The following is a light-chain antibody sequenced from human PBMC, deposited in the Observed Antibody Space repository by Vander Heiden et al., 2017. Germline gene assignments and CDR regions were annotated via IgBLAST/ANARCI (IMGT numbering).Light chain of an antibody. CDR1: QGISSY. J-gene: IGKJ4*01. V-gene: IGKV1-8*01. CDR3: QQYYSYLLT. Sequence: AIRMTPSPSSLSASTGDRVTITCRASQGISSYLAWYQQKPGKAPKLLIYAASTLQSGVPSRFSGSGSGTDFTLTISCLQSEDFATYYCQQYYSYLLTFGGGTKVEIK. CDR2: AAS.